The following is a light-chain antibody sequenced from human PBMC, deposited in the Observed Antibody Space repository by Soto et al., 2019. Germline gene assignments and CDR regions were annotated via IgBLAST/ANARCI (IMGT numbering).Light chain of an antibody. Sequence: QSALTQPASVSGSPGQSITISCTGTSSDVGRYTYVSWHQQHPGKAPKLMIYEVGNRPSGVSNRFSGSKSGNTAFLTISGLQAEDEGDYYCSSYTSSSAVAFGGGTKLTAL. CDR2: EVG. CDR3: SSYTSSSAVA. CDR1: SSDVGRYTY. V-gene: IGLV2-14*01. J-gene: IGLJ2*01.